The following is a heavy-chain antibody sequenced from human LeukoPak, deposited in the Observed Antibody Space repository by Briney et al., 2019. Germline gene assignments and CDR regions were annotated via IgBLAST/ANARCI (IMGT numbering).Heavy chain of an antibody. Sequence: PSETLSLTCAVYGGSSSGYYWSWIRQPPGKGLEWIGEINHSGSTNYNPSLKSRVTISVDTSKNQFSLKLSSVTAADTAVYYCARGASLEWLLYSSLHYFDYWGQGTLVTVSS. CDR1: GGSSSGYY. D-gene: IGHD3-3*01. V-gene: IGHV4-34*01. J-gene: IGHJ4*02. CDR2: INHSGST. CDR3: ARGASLEWLLYSSLHYFDY.